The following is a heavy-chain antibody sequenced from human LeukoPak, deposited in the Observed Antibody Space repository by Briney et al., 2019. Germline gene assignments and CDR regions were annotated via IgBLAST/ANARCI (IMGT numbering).Heavy chain of an antibody. Sequence: GGTLRLSCAASGFTVSSNYMTWVRQAPGKGLEWVSVIYKNAITYYADTVKGRFTISRDNSKNTLYLQMNSLRADDTAVYYCARSLRVRGVPDYMDVWGKGTTVTISS. V-gene: IGHV3-53*01. J-gene: IGHJ6*03. D-gene: IGHD3-10*01. CDR1: GFTVSSNY. CDR3: ARSLRVRGVPDYMDV. CDR2: IYKNAIT.